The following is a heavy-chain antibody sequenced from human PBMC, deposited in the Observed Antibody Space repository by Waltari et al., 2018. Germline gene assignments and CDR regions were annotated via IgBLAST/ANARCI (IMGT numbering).Heavy chain of an antibody. J-gene: IGHJ6*03. CDR1: GFTFNGYG. Sequence: EVQVWGSGGDLVKPGGSLRLSLAASGFTFNGYGLGLVRQVPGKGLGWVSVISSGGRTNHADSVKGRFTISTDNSKKTVFLEMNSLRPDDTAVYYCAKLGGLYASGWPDSTNYMAVWGKGTTVTVSS. D-gene: IGHD6-19*01. V-gene: IGHV3-23*03. CDR3: AKLGGLYASGWPDSTNYMAV. CDR2: ISSGGRT.